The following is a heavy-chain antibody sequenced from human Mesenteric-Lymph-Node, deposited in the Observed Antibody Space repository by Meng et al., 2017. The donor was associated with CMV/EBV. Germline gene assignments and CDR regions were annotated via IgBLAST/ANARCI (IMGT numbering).Heavy chain of an antibody. V-gene: IGHV4-59*01. CDR3: ARNRNTYGMDV. CDR1: GGSISSYY. CDR2: IYSSGST. Sequence: SETLSLTCTVSGGSISSYYWSWIRQPPGKGLEWIGYIYSSGSTNYNPSVKSRVTISVDTSKNQFSLKLSSVTAADTAVYYCARNRNTYGMDVWGQGTTVTVSS. D-gene: IGHD2/OR15-2a*01. J-gene: IGHJ6*02.